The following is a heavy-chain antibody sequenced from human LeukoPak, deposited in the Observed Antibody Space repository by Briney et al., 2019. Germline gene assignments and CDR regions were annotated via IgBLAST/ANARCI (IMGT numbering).Heavy chain of an antibody. CDR2: IYYSGST. CDR1: GGSISSYY. J-gene: IGHJ4*02. Sequence: SETLSLTSTVSGGSISSYYWSWIRQPPGKGLEWIGYIYYSGSTNYNPSLRSRVTISLDTSKNQFSLKLSSVTAADTAVYYCARRAGEYTYGEFDYWGQGTLVTVSS. V-gene: IGHV4-59*08. CDR3: ARRAGEYTYGEFDY. D-gene: IGHD5-18*01.